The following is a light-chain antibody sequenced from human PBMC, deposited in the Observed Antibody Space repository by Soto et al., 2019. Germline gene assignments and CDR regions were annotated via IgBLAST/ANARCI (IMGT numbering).Light chain of an antibody. V-gene: IGLV1-44*01. CDR1: SSNVGGNP. Sequence: QSVLTQPPSASGTPGQRVTISCSGSSSNVGGNPVNWYQHVPTTAPKLLIYTNTQRPSGVPDRFSGSKSGTSASLAISGLQSGDEADYYCASWDDSLNGPVFGTGTKVTVL. CDR2: TNT. J-gene: IGLJ1*01. CDR3: ASWDDSLNGPV.